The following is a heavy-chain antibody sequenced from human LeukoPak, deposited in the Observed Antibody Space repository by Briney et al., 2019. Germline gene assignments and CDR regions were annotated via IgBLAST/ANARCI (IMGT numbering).Heavy chain of an antibody. D-gene: IGHD3-22*01. J-gene: IGHJ5*02. Sequence: GGSLRLSCAASGFTFSSYWMSWVRQAPGKGLEWVANINQDGSEKYYVDSVKGRFTISRDNAKNSLYLQMTRLRAEDTAVYYCARAWRYYDSSGYYAVWFDPWGQGTLVTVSS. V-gene: IGHV3-7*04. CDR1: GFTFSSYW. CDR2: INQDGSEK. CDR3: ARAWRYYDSSGYYAVWFDP.